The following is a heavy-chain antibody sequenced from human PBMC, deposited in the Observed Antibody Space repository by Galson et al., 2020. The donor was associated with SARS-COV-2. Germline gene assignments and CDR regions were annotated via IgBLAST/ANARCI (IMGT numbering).Heavy chain of an antibody. V-gene: IGHV4-39*01. Sequence: SETLSLTCTVSGGSISSSSYYWGWIRQPPGKGLEWIGSIYYSGSTYYNPSLKSRVTISVDTSKNQFSLKLSSVTAADTAVYYCATPHPAERYFDQAESDYLGQGTLVTVSS. CDR2: IYYSGST. CDR1: GGSISSSSYY. CDR3: ATPHPAERYFDQAESDY. D-gene: IGHD3-9*01. J-gene: IGHJ4*02.